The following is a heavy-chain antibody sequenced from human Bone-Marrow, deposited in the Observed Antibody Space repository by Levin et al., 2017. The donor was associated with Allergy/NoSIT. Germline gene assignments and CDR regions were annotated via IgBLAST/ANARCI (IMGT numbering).Heavy chain of an antibody. Sequence: SETLSLTCTVSGGSISSSSYYWGWIRQPPGKGLEWIGSIYYSGSTYYNQSLKSRVTISVDTSKNQFSLKLSSVTAADTAVYYCARRGRVFDPWGQGTLVTVSS. V-gene: IGHV4-39*01. CDR3: ARRGRVFDP. CDR1: GGSISSSSYY. CDR2: IYYSGST. J-gene: IGHJ5*02.